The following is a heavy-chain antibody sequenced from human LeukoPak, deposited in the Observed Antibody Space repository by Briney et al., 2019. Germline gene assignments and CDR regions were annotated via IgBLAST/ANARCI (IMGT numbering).Heavy chain of an antibody. Sequence: PSETLSPTCTVSGGSISSYYWSWIRQPPGKGLEWIGYIYYSGSTNYNPSLKSRVTISVDTSKNQFSLKLSSVTAADTAVYYCARVKGGWFDPWGQGTLVTVSS. CDR1: GGSISSYY. J-gene: IGHJ5*02. V-gene: IGHV4-59*01. CDR3: ARVKGGWFDP. CDR2: IYYSGST. D-gene: IGHD3-16*01.